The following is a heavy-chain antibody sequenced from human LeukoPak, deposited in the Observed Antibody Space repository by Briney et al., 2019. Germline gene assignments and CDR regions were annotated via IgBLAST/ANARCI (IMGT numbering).Heavy chain of an antibody. CDR2: INAGNGNT. D-gene: IGHD3-10*01. J-gene: IGHJ4*02. V-gene: IGHV1-3*01. CDR3: ARDEILDGSGSLLPNDY. CDR1: GYTFTSYA. Sequence: ASVKVSCKASGYTFTSYAMHWVRQAPGQRLEWMGWINAGNGNTKYSQKFQGRVTITRDTSTSTAYMELSSLRSEDTAVYYCARDEILDGSGSLLPNDYWGQGTLVTVSS.